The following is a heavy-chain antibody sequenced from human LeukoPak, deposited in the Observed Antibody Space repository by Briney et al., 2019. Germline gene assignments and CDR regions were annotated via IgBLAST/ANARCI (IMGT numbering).Heavy chain of an antibody. CDR3: VVLERNAFDI. D-gene: IGHD2-15*01. CDR1: GFTFSDYY. V-gene: IGHV3-11*01. J-gene: IGHJ3*02. Sequence: GGSLRLSCAASGFTFSDYYMSWLRQAPGKGLEWVSYISSSGSTIYYADSVKGRFTISRDNAKNSLYLQMNSLRAEDTAVYYCVVLERNAFDIWGQGTMVTVSS. CDR2: ISSSGSTI.